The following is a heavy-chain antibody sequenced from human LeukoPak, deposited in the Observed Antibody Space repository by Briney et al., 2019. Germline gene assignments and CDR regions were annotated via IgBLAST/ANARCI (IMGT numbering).Heavy chain of an antibody. CDR3: VRAPGYYYYGMDV. CDR2: MNHSGST. CDR1: GGSISSYY. J-gene: IGHJ6*02. Sequence: PSETLSLTCTVSGGSISSYYWSWIRQPPGKGLEWIGEMNHSGSTNHSPSPKSRVTISVDTSKNQFSLKLRSVTAADTAVYYCVRAPGYYYYGMDVWGQGTTVTVSS. V-gene: IGHV4-34*01.